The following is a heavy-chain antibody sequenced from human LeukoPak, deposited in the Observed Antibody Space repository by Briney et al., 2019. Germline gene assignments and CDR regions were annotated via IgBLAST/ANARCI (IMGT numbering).Heavy chain of an antibody. Sequence: SGGSLRLSCAASGFTFSSYRMNWVRQAPGKGLEWVSYISSSSSTIYYADSVKGRFTISRDNAKNSLYLQMNSLRAEDTAVYYCARDFPPYYDFWSGTSAAYFDYWGQGTLVTVSS. J-gene: IGHJ4*02. CDR3: ARDFPPYYDFWSGTSAAYFDY. V-gene: IGHV3-48*01. CDR2: ISSSSSTI. D-gene: IGHD3-3*01. CDR1: GFTFSSYR.